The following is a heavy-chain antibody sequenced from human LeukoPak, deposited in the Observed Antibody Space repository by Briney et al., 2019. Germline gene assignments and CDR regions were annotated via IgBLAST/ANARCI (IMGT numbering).Heavy chain of an antibody. CDR2: IYNSGST. CDR3: ARYCSSTSCSGPYHFDC. J-gene: IGHJ4*02. Sequence: PSETLSLTCTVSGGSIGSYYWSWIRQPPGKGLEWIGYIYNSGSTNYNPSLKSRVTISVDTSKNQFSLKLSSVTAADTAVYYCARYCSSTSCSGPYHFDCWGQGTLVTVSS. D-gene: IGHD2-2*01. V-gene: IGHV4-59*01. CDR1: GGSIGSYY.